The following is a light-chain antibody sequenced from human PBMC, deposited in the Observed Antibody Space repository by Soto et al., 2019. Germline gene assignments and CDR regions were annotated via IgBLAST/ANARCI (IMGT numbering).Light chain of an antibody. CDR3: SSYRSSTTLYV. V-gene: IGLV2-14*01. J-gene: IGLJ1*01. Sequence: QSVLTQSASVSGSPGQSITISCTGTSSDVGGYNYVSWYQQHPGKAPKLIIYEVSNRPSGVSNRFSGSKSGNTASLTISGLQAEDEADYYCSSYRSSTTLYVFGTGTKVTVL. CDR1: SSDVGGYNY. CDR2: EVS.